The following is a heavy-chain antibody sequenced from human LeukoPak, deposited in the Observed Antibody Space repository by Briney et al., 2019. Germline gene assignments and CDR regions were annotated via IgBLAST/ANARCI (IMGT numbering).Heavy chain of an antibody. D-gene: IGHD5-12*01. CDR2: ISSSSSYI. J-gene: IGHJ4*02. Sequence: PGGSLRLSCAASGFTFSSYSMNWVRQAPGKGLEWVSSISSSSSYIYYAGSVKGRFTISRDNAKNSLYLQMNSLRAEDTAVYYCARDDGGYDFDYWGQGTLVTVSS. CDR3: ARDDGGYDFDY. CDR1: GFTFSSYS. V-gene: IGHV3-21*01.